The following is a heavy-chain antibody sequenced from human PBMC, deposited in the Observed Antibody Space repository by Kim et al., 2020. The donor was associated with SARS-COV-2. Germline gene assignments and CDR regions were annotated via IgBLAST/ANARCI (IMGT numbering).Heavy chain of an antibody. Sequence: GGSLRLSCAASGFTFSSYSMNWVRQAPGKGLEWVSYISSSSSTIYYADSVKGRFTISRDNAKNSLYLQMNSLRDEDTAVYYCARESYYYDSSGYYYNAFDIWGQGTMVTVSS. V-gene: IGHV3-48*02. CDR3: ARESYYYDSSGYYYNAFDI. J-gene: IGHJ3*02. CDR2: ISSSSSTI. D-gene: IGHD3-22*01. CDR1: GFTFSSYS.